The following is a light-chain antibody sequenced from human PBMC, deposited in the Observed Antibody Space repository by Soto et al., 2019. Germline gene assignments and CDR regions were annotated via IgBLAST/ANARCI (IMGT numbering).Light chain of an antibody. J-gene: IGLJ3*02. CDR3: SSYAGGHIWV. CDR2: DVY. V-gene: IGLV2-11*01. Sequence: QSVLTQSRSVSGSLGQSVTISCTGTDSDVSWYQHHPGKAPKLMIYDVYKRPSGVPDRFSGSKSGNTASLTISGLQAEDEADFYCSSYAGGHIWVFGGGTKLTVL. CDR1: DSDV.